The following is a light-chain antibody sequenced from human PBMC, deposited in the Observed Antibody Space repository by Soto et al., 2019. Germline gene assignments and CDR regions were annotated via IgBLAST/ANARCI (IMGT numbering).Light chain of an antibody. Sequence: EIVLTQSPGTLSLSPGERATLSCRASQSVSSSYLAWYQQKPGQAPRLLIYGASSRATGIPDRFSGSGSGTVFTLTISRLEHEDCSVYYCHQYGSSPITFGQGTRLEIK. CDR3: HQYGSSPIT. J-gene: IGKJ5*01. V-gene: IGKV3-20*01. CDR2: GAS. CDR1: QSVSSSY.